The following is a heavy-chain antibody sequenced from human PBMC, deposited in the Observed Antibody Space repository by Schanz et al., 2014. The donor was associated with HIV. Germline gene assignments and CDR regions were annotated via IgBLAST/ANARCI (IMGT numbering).Heavy chain of an antibody. CDR3: AKDRNHYDSRYRGKGNYYYYYGMDV. CDR2: IGYDGSNT. Sequence: QVQLVESGGGVVQPGRSLRLSCAASGFTFSSYGMHWVRQAPGKGLEWVAVIGYDGSNTYYGDSVKGRFTISRDNSKNTLYLQMKSLRPEDTAVYYCAKDRNHYDSRYRGKGNYYYYYGMDVWGQGTTVTVSS. V-gene: IGHV3-33*06. D-gene: IGHD3-22*01. CDR1: GFTFSSYG. J-gene: IGHJ6*02.